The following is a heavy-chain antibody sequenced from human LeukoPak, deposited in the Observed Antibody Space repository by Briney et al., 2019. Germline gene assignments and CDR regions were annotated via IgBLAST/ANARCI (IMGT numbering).Heavy chain of an antibody. V-gene: IGHV4-59*08. CDR1: GGSTGSDY. CDR2: VYYSGVT. J-gene: IGHJ4*02. D-gene: IGHD2-15*01. CDR3: ARLSLLCSGGSCYRGAFDS. Sequence: SETLSLTCTVSGGSTGSDYWSWIRQPPGKGLEWLAYVYYSGVTSYNPSLKSRVAISIDTSKNQFSLNLSSVTAADTAVYYCARLSLLCSGGSCYRGAFDSWGQGTLVTVSS.